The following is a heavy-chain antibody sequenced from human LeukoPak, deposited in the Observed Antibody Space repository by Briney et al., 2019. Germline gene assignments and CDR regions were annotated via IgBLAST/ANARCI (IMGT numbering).Heavy chain of an antibody. V-gene: IGHV4-61*02. CDR3: ARGSYYYDIGWFDP. J-gene: IGHJ5*02. Sequence: SETLSLTCTVSGGSISSGSYYWSWIRQPAGTGLEWIGRIYTSGSTNYNPSLKSRVTISVDTSKNQFSLKLSSVTAADTAVYYCARGSYYYDIGWFDPWGQGTLVTVSS. D-gene: IGHD3-22*01. CDR2: IYTSGST. CDR1: GGSISSGSYY.